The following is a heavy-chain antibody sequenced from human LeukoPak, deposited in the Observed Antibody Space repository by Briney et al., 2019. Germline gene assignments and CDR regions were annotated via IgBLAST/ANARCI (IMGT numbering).Heavy chain of an antibody. V-gene: IGHV4-30-4*01. Sequence: SETLSLTCTVSGGSISSGVYFWSWIRQPPGKGLEWIGYIYYSGSTYYNPSLKSRVTISVDTSKIQFFLKLSSVTAADTAVYYCARGLDFGYFDYWGQGTLVTVSS. CDR3: ARGLDFGYFDY. CDR2: IYYSGST. J-gene: IGHJ4*02. CDR1: GGSISSGVYF. D-gene: IGHD3-3*01.